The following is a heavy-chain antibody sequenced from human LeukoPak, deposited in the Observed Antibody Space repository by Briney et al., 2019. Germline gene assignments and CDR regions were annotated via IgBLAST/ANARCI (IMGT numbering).Heavy chain of an antibody. CDR1: EFTLSNFA. V-gene: IGHV3-30*04. CDR3: ARDFSFYGSGSSRMRAFDV. CDR2: VSSDGSNK. Sequence: AGGSLRLSCVASEFTLSNFAIHWVRQAPGKGLEWVAVVSSDGSNKNYADSVKGRFTISRDISKNTLYLQMYSLRPEDTALYYCARDFSFYGSGSSRMRAFDVWGQGTMVTVSS. D-gene: IGHD3-10*01. J-gene: IGHJ3*01.